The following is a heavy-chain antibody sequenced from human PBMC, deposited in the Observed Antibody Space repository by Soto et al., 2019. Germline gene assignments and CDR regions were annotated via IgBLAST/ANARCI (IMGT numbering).Heavy chain of an antibody. Sequence: EVQLVESGGGLVQPEGSLRLSCAASGFTFNNYCMSWVRQAPGKGLEWVANIKEDGSEKYYVDSVKGRFTISRDNAKNSLYLQMNSLRAEDTAVYYCARDLRGYSYGPTDYWGQGTLVTVSS. CDR3: ARDLRGYSYGPTDY. CDR1: GFTFNNYC. CDR2: IKEDGSEK. V-gene: IGHV3-7*01. D-gene: IGHD5-18*01. J-gene: IGHJ4*02.